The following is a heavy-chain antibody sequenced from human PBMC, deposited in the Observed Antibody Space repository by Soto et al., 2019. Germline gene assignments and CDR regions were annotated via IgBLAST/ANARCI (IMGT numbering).Heavy chain of an antibody. D-gene: IGHD6-6*01. CDR2: ISDDGSNK. CDR1: GFTFNSYS. V-gene: IGHV3-30*18. Sequence: RSLTRSCSASGFTFNSYSMHCFGQAPGQGREWEAVISDDGSNKYDADSVKVRFTSARDNSKNKLYLQMKSLRVEETDVYYCAKEGPKYRREDYYYYGMDVWGQGTTVPVSS. CDR3: AKEGPKYRREDYYYYGMDV. J-gene: IGHJ6*02.